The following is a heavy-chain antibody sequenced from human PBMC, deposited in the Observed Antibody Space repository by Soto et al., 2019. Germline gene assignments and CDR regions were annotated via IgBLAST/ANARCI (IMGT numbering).Heavy chain of an antibody. CDR1: GGSFSSYH. V-gene: IGHV4-34*01. CDR3: ARGHRVENPGGGTFYSYSSGMEA. Sequence: SSTXSLTCAGYGGSFSSYHCALIRQSPGKGREWMGEIGHSGITKYNPSLKSRVSIGLDTSKNQFSLKVNSVTAADTAVYYCARGHRVENPGGGTFYSYSSGMEAWGQGTTV. D-gene: IGHD3-16*01. CDR2: IGHSGIT. J-gene: IGHJ6*01.